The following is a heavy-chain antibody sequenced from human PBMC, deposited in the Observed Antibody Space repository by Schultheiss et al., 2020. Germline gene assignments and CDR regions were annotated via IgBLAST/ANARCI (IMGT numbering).Heavy chain of an antibody. D-gene: IGHD2-2*03. V-gene: IGHV4-34*01. J-gene: IGHJ4*02. Sequence: SETLSLTCAVYGGSFSGYYWSWIRQPPGKGLEWIGEIYHSGSTNYNPSLKSRVTISVDKSKNQFSLKLSSVTAADTAVYYCASAGYLAAYWGQGTLVTVSS. CDR2: IYHSGST. CDR1: GGSFSGYY. CDR3: ASAGYLAAY.